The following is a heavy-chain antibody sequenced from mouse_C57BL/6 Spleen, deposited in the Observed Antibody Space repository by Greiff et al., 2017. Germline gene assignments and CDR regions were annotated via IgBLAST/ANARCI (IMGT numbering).Heavy chain of an antibody. Sequence: QVQLQQSGAELVKPGASVKISCKASGYTFTDYYINWVKQRPGQGLEWIGKIGPGSGSTYYNEKFKGKATLTADKSSSTAYMQLSSRTSEDSAVYFYAIICYCIYYAMDYWGQGTSVTVSS. D-gene: IGHD6-1*01. J-gene: IGHJ4*01. CDR2: IGPGSGST. CDR1: GYTFTDYY. V-gene: IGHV1-77*01. CDR3: AIICYCIYYAMDY.